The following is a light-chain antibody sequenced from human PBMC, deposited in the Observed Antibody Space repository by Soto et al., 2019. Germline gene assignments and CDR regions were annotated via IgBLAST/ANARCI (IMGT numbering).Light chain of an antibody. CDR1: SSDVGGYNY. V-gene: IGLV2-14*01. CDR3: SSYTTSGIDV. J-gene: IGLJ1*01. Sequence: SALTQPASVSGSPGQSITISCTGTSSDVGGYNYVSWYQQHPGKAPKLMISEVSQRPSGVSTRFSGSKSGNTASLTNSGLQAEDEADYYCSSYTTSGIDVFAAGTKLTVL. CDR2: EVS.